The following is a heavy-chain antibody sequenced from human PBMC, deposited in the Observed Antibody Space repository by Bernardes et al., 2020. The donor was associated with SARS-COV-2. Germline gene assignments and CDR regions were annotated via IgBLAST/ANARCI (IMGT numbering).Heavy chain of an antibody. J-gene: IGHJ5*02. CDR1: GGSISSTRYY. CDR3: AREPIAARPGIWFDP. Sequence: SETLSLTCTVSGGSISSTRYYWGWIRQPPGKGLEWIGSIYYSGSTYYNPSLKSRVTISVDTSKNQFSLKLSSVTAADSAVYYCAREPIAARPGIWFDPWGQGTLVNVSS. CDR2: IYYSGST. D-gene: IGHD6-6*01. V-gene: IGHV4-39*02.